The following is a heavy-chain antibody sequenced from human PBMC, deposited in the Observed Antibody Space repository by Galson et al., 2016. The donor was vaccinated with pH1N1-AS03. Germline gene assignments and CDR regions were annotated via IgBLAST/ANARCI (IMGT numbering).Heavy chain of an antibody. D-gene: IGHD4-17*01. J-gene: IGHJ4*02. V-gene: IGHV2-5*02. CDR3: AQPDYGDYVDYFDY. Sequence: PALVKPTQTLTLTCTFSGFSLSTSGVGVGWIRQPPGKALEWIALIYWDDDKRYSPSLKSRLTITKGTSKNQAVLTMTNMDPVDTATYYCAQPDYGDYVDYFDYWGQGTLVTVSS. CDR1: GFSLSTSGVG. CDR2: IYWDDDK.